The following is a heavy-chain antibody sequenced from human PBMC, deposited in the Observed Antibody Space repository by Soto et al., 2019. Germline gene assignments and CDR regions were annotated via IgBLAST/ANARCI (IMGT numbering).Heavy chain of an antibody. CDR3: ARDLNTMVRGVIIKNYYYYGMDV. Sequence: GGSLRLSCAASGFTFSSYWMSWVRQAPGKGLEWVANIKQGGSEKYYVDSVKGRFTISRDNAKNSLYLQMNSLRAEDTAVYYCARDLNTMVRGVIIKNYYYYGMDVWGQGTTVTVSS. CDR2: IKQGGSEK. J-gene: IGHJ6*02. V-gene: IGHV3-7*01. D-gene: IGHD3-10*01. CDR1: GFTFSSYW.